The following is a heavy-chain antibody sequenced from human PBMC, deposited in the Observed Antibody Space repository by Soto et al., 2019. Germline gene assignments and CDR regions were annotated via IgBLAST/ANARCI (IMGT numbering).Heavy chain of an antibody. V-gene: IGHV3-72*01. D-gene: IGHD2-21*01. Sequence: EVQLEESGGGLVQPGGSLTLSCAVSGLTFGDHYMEWVRQAPGKGLEWVARARNKAKGYSTDFAASVNGRFTISRDESKKSLNLQMNSLMTEDTAVYYCSILEGAWGQGTLVIVSS. CDR3: SILEGA. CDR1: GLTFGDHY. J-gene: IGHJ5*02. CDR2: ARNKAKGYST.